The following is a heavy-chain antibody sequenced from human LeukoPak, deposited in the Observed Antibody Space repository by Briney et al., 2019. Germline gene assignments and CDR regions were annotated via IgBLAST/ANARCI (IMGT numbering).Heavy chain of an antibody. J-gene: IGHJ2*01. Sequence: SETLSLTCTVSGGSISSGGYFWSWIRQHPGKGLEWIGYIYYSGSTYYNPSLKSRVTISVDTSKNQFSLKLSSVTAADTAVYYCARDGGNSLWYFDLWGRGTLVTVSS. CDR1: GGSISSGGYF. CDR3: ARDGGNSLWYFDL. D-gene: IGHD4-23*01. V-gene: IGHV4-31*03. CDR2: IYYSGST.